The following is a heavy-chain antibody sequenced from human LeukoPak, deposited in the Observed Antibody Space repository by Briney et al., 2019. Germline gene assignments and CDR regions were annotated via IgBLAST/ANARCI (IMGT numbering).Heavy chain of an antibody. Sequence: GGSLRLSCAASGFTFSSYAMSWVRQAPGKGLEWVSTISGSGGTTYYADSVRGRFTISRDNSKNTLYLQMNTLRAEDTAVYCCAKEEAFSSSWTDYWGQGTLVTVSS. CDR3: AKEEAFSSSWTDY. D-gene: IGHD6-13*01. CDR1: GFTFSSYA. J-gene: IGHJ4*02. CDR2: ISGSGGTT. V-gene: IGHV3-23*01.